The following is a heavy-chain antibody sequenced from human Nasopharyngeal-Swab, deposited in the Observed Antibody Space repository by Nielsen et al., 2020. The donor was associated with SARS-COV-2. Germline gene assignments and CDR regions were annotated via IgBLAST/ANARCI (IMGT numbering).Heavy chain of an antibody. CDR2: INAGNGNT. D-gene: IGHD6-19*01. CDR3: ARAEPPNYSGGWWGFPFDY. V-gene: IGHV1-3*01. Sequence: WVRQAPGQRLEWMGWINAGNGNTKYSQKFQGRVTITRDTSASTAYMELSSLRSEDTAVYYCARAEPPNYSGGWWGFPFDYWGQGTLVTVSS. J-gene: IGHJ4*02.